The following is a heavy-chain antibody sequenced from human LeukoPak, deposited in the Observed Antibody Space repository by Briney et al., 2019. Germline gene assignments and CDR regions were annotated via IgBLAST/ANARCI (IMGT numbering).Heavy chain of an antibody. D-gene: IGHD5-12*01. V-gene: IGHV4-59*01. CDR3: ARVSGYDWESFYDY. J-gene: IGHJ4*02. CDR2: IYHSGST. CDR1: GGSISSYY. Sequence: VKPSETLSLTCIVSGGSISSYYWSWIRQPPGKGLEWIGSIYHSGSTNYNPSLKSRVTISVDTSKNQFSLKLSSVTAADTAVYYCARVSGYDWESFYDYWGQGTLVTVSS.